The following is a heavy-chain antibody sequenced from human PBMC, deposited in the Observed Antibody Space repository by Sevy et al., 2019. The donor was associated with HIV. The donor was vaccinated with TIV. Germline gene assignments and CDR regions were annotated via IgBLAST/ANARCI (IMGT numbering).Heavy chain of an antibody. CDR2: ISYDGSNK. CDR3: ARDRGITMVRGVITHYTDV. D-gene: IGHD3-10*01. CDR1: GFTFSSYA. J-gene: IGHJ6*03. Sequence: GGSLRLSCAASGFTFSSYAMHWVRQAPGKGLEWVAVISYDGSNKYYADSLKGRFTISRDNSKNTLYLQMNSLRAEDTAVYYCARDRGITMVRGVITHYTDVWAKGTTVTVSS. V-gene: IGHV3-30-3*01.